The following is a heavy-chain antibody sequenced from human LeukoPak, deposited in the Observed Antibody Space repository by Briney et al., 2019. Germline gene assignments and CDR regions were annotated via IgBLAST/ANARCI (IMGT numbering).Heavy chain of an antibody. D-gene: IGHD2-21*01. CDR1: GYSFTTYF. CDR3: ARELPSTYYFDY. V-gene: IGHV1-46*01. Sequence: ASVKISCKASGYSFTTYFIRWMRQAPGQGLEWMGRINPSDGGAMYSQKFQGRVTMTRDTSTTTFYMELSSLTSEDAAIYYCARELPSTYYFDYWGQGTLVAVSS. J-gene: IGHJ4*02. CDR2: INPSDGGA.